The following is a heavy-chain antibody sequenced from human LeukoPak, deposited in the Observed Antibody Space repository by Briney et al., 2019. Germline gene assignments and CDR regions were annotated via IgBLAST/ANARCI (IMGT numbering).Heavy chain of an antibody. V-gene: IGHV4-59*01. CDR3: ARVAQDYGDFYFDY. CDR2: IYYSGST. Sequence: PSETLSLTCTVSGGSISSYHWSWIRQPPGKGLEWIGYIYYSGSTNYDPSLKSRVTISVDTSKNQFSLKLSSVTAADTAVYYCARVAQDYGDFYFDYWGQGTLVTVSS. CDR1: GGSISSYH. D-gene: IGHD4-17*01. J-gene: IGHJ4*02.